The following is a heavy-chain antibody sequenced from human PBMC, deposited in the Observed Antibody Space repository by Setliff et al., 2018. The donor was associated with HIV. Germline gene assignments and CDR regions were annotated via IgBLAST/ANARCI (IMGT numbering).Heavy chain of an antibody. V-gene: IGHV3-21*04. D-gene: IGHD3-9*01. CDR1: GFTFSSYS. Sequence: GGSLRLSCAASGFTFSSYSMNWVRQAPGKGLEWVSSISSSSSYIYYADSVKGRFTISRDNAKNSLYLQMNSLRVEDTAVYYCAKDPITIVFKPALYFDYWGQGTLVTVSS. CDR2: ISSSSSYI. CDR3: AKDPITIVFKPALYFDY. J-gene: IGHJ4*02.